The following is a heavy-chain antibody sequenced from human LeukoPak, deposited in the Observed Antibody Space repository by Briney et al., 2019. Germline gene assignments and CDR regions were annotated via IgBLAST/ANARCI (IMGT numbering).Heavy chain of an antibody. V-gene: IGHV3-33*01. CDR2: IWSDGSKQ. J-gene: IGHJ3*02. Sequence: GGSLRLSCATSGFTFMTYGFHWVRQAPGKGLEWVAVIWSDGSKQYYADSVKGRFTISRDSSDSTVHLHMNSLRVEDTAVYYCARESAGISSDIWGQGTMVTVSS. CDR1: GFTFMTYG. CDR3: ARESAGISSDI. D-gene: IGHD2-15*01.